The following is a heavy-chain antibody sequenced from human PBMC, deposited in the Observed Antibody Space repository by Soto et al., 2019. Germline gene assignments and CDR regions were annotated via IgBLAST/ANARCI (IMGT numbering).Heavy chain of an antibody. Sequence: QLQLQESGPRLVKPSETLSLTCTVSAGSISSGTYYWGWIRQPPGKGLQWIGSIYYSGNTYYSPSLKSRVTISVDTSKKQFSLKLSSVTAADTAVYYCARDGGYDESGYLDYWGQGNLVTVSS. CDR1: AGSISSGTYY. V-gene: IGHV4-39*02. J-gene: IGHJ4*02. CDR2: IYYSGNT. CDR3: ARDGGYDESGYLDY. D-gene: IGHD2-2*03.